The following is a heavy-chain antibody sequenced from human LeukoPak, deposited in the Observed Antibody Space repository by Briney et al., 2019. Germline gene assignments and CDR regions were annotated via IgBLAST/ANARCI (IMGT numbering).Heavy chain of an antibody. CDR2: IYPGDSDT. CDR3: ARLRWPTYYFDY. CDR1: RHSFTSYW. Sequence: GEYLKISCKGSRHSFTSYWIGWMRQMPGKGLEWMGIIYPGDSDTRYSPSFQGQVTISADKSISTAYLQWSSLKASDTAMYYCARLRWPTYYFDYWGQGTLVTVSS. D-gene: IGHD4-23*01. V-gene: IGHV5-51*01. J-gene: IGHJ4*02.